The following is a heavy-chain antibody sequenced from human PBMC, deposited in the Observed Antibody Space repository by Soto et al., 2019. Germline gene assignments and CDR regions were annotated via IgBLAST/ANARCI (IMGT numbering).Heavy chain of an antibody. CDR2: IIPILGIA. CDR3: AREGYGDYDDYYYYMDV. Sequence: QVQLVQSGAEVKKPGSSVKVSCKASGGTFSSYTISWVRQAPGQGLEWMGRIIPILGIANYAQKFQGRVTITADKSTSTAYMELSSLRSEDTPVYYCAREGYGDYDDYYYYMDVWGKGTTVTVSS. CDR1: GGTFSSYT. D-gene: IGHD4-17*01. V-gene: IGHV1-69*08. J-gene: IGHJ6*03.